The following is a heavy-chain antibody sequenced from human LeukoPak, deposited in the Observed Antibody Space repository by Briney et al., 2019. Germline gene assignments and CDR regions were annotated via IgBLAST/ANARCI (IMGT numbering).Heavy chain of an antibody. CDR1: GYTFTSYD. V-gene: IGHV1-8*01. Sequence: ASVKVSCKASGYTFTSYDINWVRQATGQGLEWMGWMNPNSGNTGYAQKFQGRVTMTRNTSISTAYMELSSLRSEDTAVYYCAVSPIVVPAAIPTYYYYGMDVWGQGTTVTVSS. CDR3: AVSPIVVPAAIPTYYYYGMDV. D-gene: IGHD2-2*01. J-gene: IGHJ6*02. CDR2: MNPNSGNT.